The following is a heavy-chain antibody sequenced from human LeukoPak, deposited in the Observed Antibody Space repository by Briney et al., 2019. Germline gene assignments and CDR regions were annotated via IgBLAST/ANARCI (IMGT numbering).Heavy chain of an antibody. CDR1: GFTVSSNY. CDR2: IYSGGST. V-gene: IGHV3-53*01. Sequence: GGSLRLSCAASGFTVSSNYMSWVRQAPGKGLEWVSVIYSGGSTYYADSVKGRFTISRDDSKNTLYLQMNSLRAEDTAVYYCAREGQQLGFDYWGQGTLVTVSA. CDR3: AREGQQLGFDY. J-gene: IGHJ4*02. D-gene: IGHD6-13*01.